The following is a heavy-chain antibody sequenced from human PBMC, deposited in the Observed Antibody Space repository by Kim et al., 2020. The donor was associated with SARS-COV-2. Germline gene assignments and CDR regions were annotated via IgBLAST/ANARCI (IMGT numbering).Heavy chain of an antibody. J-gene: IGHJ4*01. CDR2: ISYSGSS. Sequence: SETLSLTCTVSGGSISSSGYYWGWIRQPPGKGLEWIGSISYSGSSPYNPSLRSRVTTSVDTSKNQFSLKLRSVTAADTANYYCVRSCRLRKADYWC. V-gene: IGHV4-39*07. CDR1: GGSISSSGYY. CDR3: VRSCRLRKADY.